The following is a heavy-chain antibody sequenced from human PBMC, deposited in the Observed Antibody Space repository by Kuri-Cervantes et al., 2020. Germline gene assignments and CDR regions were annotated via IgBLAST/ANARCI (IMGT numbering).Heavy chain of an antibody. CDR3: ARGYYDSSGYTFDY. V-gene: IGHV4-4*07. CDR2: IYTSGTT. Sequence: AGSLSLFCTVAGGSISSYYWSWIRQPAGKGLGWIGRIYTSGTTNYNPSLKSRVTISVDTSKNQFSLKLSSVTAADTAVYYCARGYYDSSGYTFDYWGQGTLVTVSS. J-gene: IGHJ4*02. D-gene: IGHD3-22*01. CDR1: GGSISSYY.